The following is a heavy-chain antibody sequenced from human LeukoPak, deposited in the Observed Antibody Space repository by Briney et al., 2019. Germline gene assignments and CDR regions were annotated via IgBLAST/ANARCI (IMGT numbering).Heavy chain of an antibody. V-gene: IGHV3-33*06. J-gene: IGHJ4*02. CDR1: GFTSSSYG. CDR2: IWYDGSNK. CDR3: AKQFAPGSLASFDY. D-gene: IGHD3-3*02. Sequence: GGSLRLSCAASGFTSSSYGMHWVRQAPGKGLEWVAVIWYDGSNKYYADSVKGRFTISRDNSKNTLYLQMNSLRAEDTAVYYCAKQFAPGSLASFDYWGQGTLVTVSS.